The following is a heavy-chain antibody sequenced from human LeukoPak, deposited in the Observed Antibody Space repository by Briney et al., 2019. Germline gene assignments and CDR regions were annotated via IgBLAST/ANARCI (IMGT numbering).Heavy chain of an antibody. J-gene: IGHJ6*02. D-gene: IGHD1-26*01. Sequence: SETLSLTCSVSDGSINSYYWNWIRRPPGKGLEWIGYIYYNGNTNYSPSLKSRVTMSVDTSKNLFSLKVGCVTAADTAVYYCARGRSNYYGMDVWGQGTTVTVSS. V-gene: IGHV4-59*01. CDR1: DGSINSYY. CDR2: IYYNGNT. CDR3: ARGRSNYYGMDV.